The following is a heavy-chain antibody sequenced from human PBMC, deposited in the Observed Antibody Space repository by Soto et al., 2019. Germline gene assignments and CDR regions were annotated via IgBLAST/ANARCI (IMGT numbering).Heavy chain of an antibody. CDR1: GYSFTSYW. D-gene: IGHD2-2*01. CDR3: ARLEDIVVVPAAMPNDAFDI. J-gene: IGHJ3*02. CDR2: IYPGDSDT. V-gene: IGHV5-51*01. Sequence: PGESLKISCKGSGYSFTSYWIGWVRQMPGKGLEWMGIIYPGDSDTRYSPSFQGQVTISADKSISTAYLQWSSLKASDTAMYYCARLEDIVVVPAAMPNDAFDIWGQGTMVTVSS.